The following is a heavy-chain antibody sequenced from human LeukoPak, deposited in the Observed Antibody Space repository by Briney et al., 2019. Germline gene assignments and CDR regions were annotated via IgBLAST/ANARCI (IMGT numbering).Heavy chain of an antibody. D-gene: IGHD3/OR15-3a*01. CDR3: ARRGLIDY. Sequence: SETLSLTCTVSGGSISGSFYYWGWIRQPPGKGLEWIGSIYYSGSTYYNPSLRSRVTISVDTSKNQFSLNLSSVTAADTAVYYCARRGLIDYWGQGTLVTVSS. V-gene: IGHV4-39*01. CDR2: IYYSGST. CDR1: GGSISGSFYY. J-gene: IGHJ4*02.